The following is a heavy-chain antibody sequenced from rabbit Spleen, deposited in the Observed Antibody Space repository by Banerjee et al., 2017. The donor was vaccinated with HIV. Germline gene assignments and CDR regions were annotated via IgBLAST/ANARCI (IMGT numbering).Heavy chain of an antibody. CDR2: INAYTGKP. D-gene: IGHD3-1*01. Sequence: QERLVESGGGLVKPEGSLKLSCTASGFSFSDRDVMCWVRQAPGKGLQWIACINAYTGKPVYATWAKGRFTISRTSSTSVTLQMTSLTAADTATYFCAGDLASVVGWNFGLWGPGTLVTVS. CDR3: AGDLASVVGWNFGL. V-gene: IGHV1S45*01. J-gene: IGHJ4*01. CDR1: GFSFSDRDV.